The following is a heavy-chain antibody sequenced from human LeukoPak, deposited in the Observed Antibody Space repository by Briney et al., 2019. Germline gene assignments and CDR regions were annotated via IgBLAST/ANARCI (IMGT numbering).Heavy chain of an antibody. J-gene: IGHJ3*02. Sequence: PSETLSLTCTVSGGSISSYYWSWIRQPAGKGLEWIGRIYTSGSTNYNPSLKSRVTISVDTSKNQFSLKLSSVTAADTAVYYCARVIRYFDWLLGAFDIWGQGTMVTVSS. D-gene: IGHD3-9*01. V-gene: IGHV4-4*07. CDR1: GGSISSYY. CDR3: ARVIRYFDWLLGAFDI. CDR2: IYTSGST.